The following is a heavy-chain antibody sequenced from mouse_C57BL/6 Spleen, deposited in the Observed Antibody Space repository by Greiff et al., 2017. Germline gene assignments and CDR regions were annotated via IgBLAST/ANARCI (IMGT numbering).Heavy chain of an antibody. CDR2: ISSGGSYT. Sequence: EVKLMESGGDLVKPGGSLKLSCAASGFTFSSYGMSWVRQTPDKRLEWVATISSGGSYTYSPDSVKGRFTISRDNAKNTLYRQMSSLKSEDTAMYYCARHSAYGSYAMDYWGQGTSVTVSS. CDR3: ARHSAYGSYAMDY. V-gene: IGHV5-6*01. D-gene: IGHD2-2*01. J-gene: IGHJ4*01. CDR1: GFTFSSYG.